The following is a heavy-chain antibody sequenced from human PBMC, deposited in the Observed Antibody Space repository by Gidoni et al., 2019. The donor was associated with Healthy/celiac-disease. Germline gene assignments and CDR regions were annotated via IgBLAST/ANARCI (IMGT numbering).Heavy chain of an antibody. CDR2: ISYDGGNK. CDR3: AKDLGVEYSSSWYGMDY. Sequence: QVQLVESGGGVVQPGRSLRLSCAASGFTFSSYGMHWVRQAPGKGLEWVAVISYDGGNKYYADSVKGRFTISRDNSKNTLYLQMNSLRAEDTAVYYCAKDLGVEYSSSWYGMDYWGQGTLVTVSS. CDR1: GFTFSSYG. D-gene: IGHD6-13*01. J-gene: IGHJ4*02. V-gene: IGHV3-30*18.